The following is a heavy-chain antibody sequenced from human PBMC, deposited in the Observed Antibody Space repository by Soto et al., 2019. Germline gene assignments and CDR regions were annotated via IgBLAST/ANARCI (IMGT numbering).Heavy chain of an antibody. Sequence: SVKVSCKASGGTFSSYAISWVRQAPGQGLEWMGGIIPIFGTANSAQKFQGRVTITADESTRTAYMGPSRLRSEDTAVYYCARDSYYDFGSGISNYGMDVW. CDR3: ARDSYYDFGSGISNYGMDV. CDR2: IIPIFGTA. V-gene: IGHV1-69*13. J-gene: IGHJ6*01. CDR1: GGTFSSYA. D-gene: IGHD3-3*01.